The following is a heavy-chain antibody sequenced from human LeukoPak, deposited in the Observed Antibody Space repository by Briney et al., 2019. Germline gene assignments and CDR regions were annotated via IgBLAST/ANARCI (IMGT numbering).Heavy chain of an antibody. CDR2: INPNSGGT. Sequence: GASVKVSCKASGYTFTDYYMHWVRQAPGQGLEWMGWINPNSGGTNYAQKFQGRVTMTRDTSISTAYMELSRLRSDDTAVYYCAREVQIVGATYRKPYNWFDPWGQGTLVTVSS. V-gene: IGHV1-2*02. D-gene: IGHD1-26*01. CDR3: AREVQIVGATYRKPYNWFDP. J-gene: IGHJ5*02. CDR1: GYTFTDYY.